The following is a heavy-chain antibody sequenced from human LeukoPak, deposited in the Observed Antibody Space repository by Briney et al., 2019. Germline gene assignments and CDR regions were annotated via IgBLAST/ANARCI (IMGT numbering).Heavy chain of an antibody. V-gene: IGHV1-24*01. J-gene: IGHJ4*02. Sequence: ASVKVSCKVSGYSLIDLSMYWVRQAPGKGLEWMGGFDPDDGETTYAQRFKGRVAMTEDTSTDTAYMELSNLRSDDTAVYYCAADSQKTEVPATDHWGQGTLVTVSS. CDR2: FDPDDGET. D-gene: IGHD1-1*01. CDR3: AADSQKTEVPATDH. CDR1: GYSLIDLS.